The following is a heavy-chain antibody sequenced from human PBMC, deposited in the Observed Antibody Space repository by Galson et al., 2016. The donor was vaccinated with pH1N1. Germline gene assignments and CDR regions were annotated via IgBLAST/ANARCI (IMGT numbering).Heavy chain of an antibody. V-gene: IGHV1-46*01. Sequence: SVKVSCKASGYTFTSYYFHWVRQAPGLGLQWMGVINPIGGMATYTQNFQDILTMTVDASTSTVYMELTSLRSEDTAVYYCVRDLGRLRDFWGQGTLVTVSS. CDR3: VRDLGRLRDF. J-gene: IGHJ4*02. D-gene: IGHD1-26*01. CDR2: INPIGGMA. CDR1: GYTFTSYY.